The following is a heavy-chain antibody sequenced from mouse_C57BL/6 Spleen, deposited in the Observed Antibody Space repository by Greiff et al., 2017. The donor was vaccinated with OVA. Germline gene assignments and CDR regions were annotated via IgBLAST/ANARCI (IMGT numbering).Heavy chain of an antibody. J-gene: IGHJ2*01. V-gene: IGHV1-61*01. CDR1: GYTFTSYW. CDR2: IYPSDSET. Sequence: VQLQQPGAELVRPGSPVKLSCKASGYTFTSYWMDWVKQRPGQGLEWIGNIYPSDSETHYNQKFKDKATLTVDKSSSTAYMQLSSLTSEDSAVYYCARWNYGSSYDYWGQGTTLTVSS. D-gene: IGHD1-1*01. CDR3: ARWNYGSSYDY.